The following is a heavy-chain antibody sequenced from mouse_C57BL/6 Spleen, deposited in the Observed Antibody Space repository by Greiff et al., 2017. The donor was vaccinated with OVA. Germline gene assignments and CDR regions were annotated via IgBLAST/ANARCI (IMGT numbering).Heavy chain of an antibody. D-gene: IGHD1-1*01. CDR1: GFTFSSYA. J-gene: IGHJ4*01. V-gene: IGHV5-4*01. Sequence: EVQVVESGGGLVKPGGSLKLSCAASGFTFSSYAMSWVRQTPEKRLEWVATISDGGSYTYYPDNVKGRFTISRDNAKNNLYLQMSHLKSEDTAMYYCASGGATVVAPRAMDYWGQGTSVTVSS. CDR3: ASGGATVVAPRAMDY. CDR2: ISDGGSYT.